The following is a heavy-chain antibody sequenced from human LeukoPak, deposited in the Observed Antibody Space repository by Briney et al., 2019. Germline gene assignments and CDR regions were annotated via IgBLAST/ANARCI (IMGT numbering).Heavy chain of an antibody. D-gene: IGHD5-18*01. CDR3: ARVSQLWPPALDY. J-gene: IGHJ4*02. CDR2: IYYSGSS. V-gene: IGHV4-39*01. CDR1: GGSISSSSSY. Sequence: SETLSLTCSVSGGSISSSSSYWGWIRQPPGKGLEWIGSIYYSGSSFDNPALKSRVTISVDTSKNQFSLKLSSVTAADTAVYYCARVSQLWPPALDYWGQGTLVTVSS.